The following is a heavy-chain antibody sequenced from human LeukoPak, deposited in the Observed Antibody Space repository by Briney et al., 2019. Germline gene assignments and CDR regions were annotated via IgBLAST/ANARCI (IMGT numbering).Heavy chain of an antibody. Sequence: PSETLSLTCTVSGGSISSYYWSWIRQPPGKGLEWIGEINHSGSTNYNPSLKSRVTISVDTSKNQFSLKLSSVTAADTAVYYCARGGYYYYYMDVWGKGTTVTVSS. CDR3: ARGGYYYYYMDV. CDR2: INHSGST. V-gene: IGHV4-34*01. CDR1: GGSISSYY. J-gene: IGHJ6*03.